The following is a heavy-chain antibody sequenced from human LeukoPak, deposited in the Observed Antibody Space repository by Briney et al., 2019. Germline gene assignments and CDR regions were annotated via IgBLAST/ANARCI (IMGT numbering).Heavy chain of an antibody. D-gene: IGHD1-14*01. Sequence: SETLSLTCTVSGGAISGYYWSWIRQPPGKGLEWIGYIFYSGATNYNPSLKSRVTISVETSKKRFSLKLSYVTAADTAVYYCARTNQSEVDGFDIWGQGTMVTVSS. CDR3: ARTNQSEVDGFDI. CDR1: GGAISGYY. V-gene: IGHV4-59*01. CDR2: IFYSGAT. J-gene: IGHJ3*02.